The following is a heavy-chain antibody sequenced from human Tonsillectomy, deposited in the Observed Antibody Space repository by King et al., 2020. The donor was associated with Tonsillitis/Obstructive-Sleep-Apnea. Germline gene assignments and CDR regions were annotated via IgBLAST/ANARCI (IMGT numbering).Heavy chain of an antibody. D-gene: IGHD1-14*01. V-gene: IGHV1-3*01. Sequence: QLVQSGAEVKTPGASVKVSCKASGYDFANSAMHWVRQAPGQRPEWMGWVNGGNGHTRYSEKFQGRVTLTSDTSASTAYMALSSLRSEDSAVYYCARGGEDHSLYVSGKGTTLTVSS. CDR2: VNGGNGHT. J-gene: IGHJ6*04. CDR1: GYDFANSA. CDR3: ARGGEDHSLYV.